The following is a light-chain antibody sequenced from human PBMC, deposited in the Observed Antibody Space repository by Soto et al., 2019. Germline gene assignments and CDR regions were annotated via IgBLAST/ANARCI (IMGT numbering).Light chain of an antibody. CDR1: SRDVGAYDY. CDR3: CSYAGSSTSYV. CDR2: YVD. V-gene: IGLV2-14*03. J-gene: IGLJ1*01. Sequence: QSVLTQPASVSGSPGQSITISCTGTSRDVGAYDYVSWYLQYPDKAPQLLIYYVDHRPSGVSSRFSGSKSGNTASLTISGLQAEDEADYYCCSYAGSSTSYVFGTGTKVTVL.